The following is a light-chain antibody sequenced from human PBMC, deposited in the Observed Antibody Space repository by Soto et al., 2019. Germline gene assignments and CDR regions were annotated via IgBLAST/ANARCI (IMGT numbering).Light chain of an antibody. J-gene: IGKJ5*01. Sequence: EIVMTQSPATLSVSPGERATLSCRASQSISSSNLAWYQQKPGQAPRLLIYGASSRVTGIPARFSGSGSGTEFTLTISSLQSEDFAVYYCQQRSNWPITFGQGTRLEIK. CDR3: QQRSNWPIT. CDR1: QSISSSN. CDR2: GAS. V-gene: IGKV3-15*01.